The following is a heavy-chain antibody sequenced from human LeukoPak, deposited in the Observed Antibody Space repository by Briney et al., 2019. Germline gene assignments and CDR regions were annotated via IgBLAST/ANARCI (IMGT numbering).Heavy chain of an antibody. V-gene: IGHV3-30-3*01. J-gene: IGHJ5*02. D-gene: IGHD4-23*01. CDR2: ISYDGSNK. Sequence: SGGSLRLSCAASGFTFSSYAMHWVRQAPGKGLEWVAVISYDGSNKYYADSVKGRFTISRDNSKNTLYLQMNSLRAEDRAVYYCAREQDYGGNSGFDPWGQGTLVTVSS. CDR3: AREQDYGGNSGFDP. CDR1: GFTFSSYA.